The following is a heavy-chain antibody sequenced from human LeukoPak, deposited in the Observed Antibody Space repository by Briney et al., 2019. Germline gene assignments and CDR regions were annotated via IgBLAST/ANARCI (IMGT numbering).Heavy chain of an antibody. Sequence: SETLSLTCAVCGGSFSGYYWSWIRQPPGKGLEWIGEINHSGSTNYNPSLKSRVTISVDTSKNQFSLKLSSVTAADTAVYYCARGSSGYYSLYYFDYWGQGTLVTVSS. V-gene: IGHV4-34*01. J-gene: IGHJ4*02. CDR2: INHSGST. D-gene: IGHD3-22*01. CDR3: ARGSSGYYSLYYFDY. CDR1: GGSFSGYY.